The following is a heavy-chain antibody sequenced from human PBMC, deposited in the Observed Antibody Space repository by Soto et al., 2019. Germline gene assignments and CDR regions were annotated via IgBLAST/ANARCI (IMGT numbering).Heavy chain of an antibody. D-gene: IGHD1-26*01. CDR2: LLYRGST. CDR1: PGSLSSSNW. Sequence: SLPFPCALAPGSLSSSNWWSWVRQPPGKTLEWLAELLYRGSTEYNPSLSSRVTMSAVQAKSLFSLRLTSVTAADTAIYYGVHHGGVPYYHGVWGQG. CDR3: VHHGGVPYYHGV. V-gene: IGHV4-4*02. J-gene: IGHJ1*01.